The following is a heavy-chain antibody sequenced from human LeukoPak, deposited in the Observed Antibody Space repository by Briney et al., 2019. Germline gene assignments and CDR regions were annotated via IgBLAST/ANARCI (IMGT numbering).Heavy chain of an antibody. CDR3: ARGKQWLIPHYFDY. D-gene: IGHD6-19*01. V-gene: IGHV4-34*01. CDR1: GGSFSGYY. J-gene: IGHJ4*02. CDR2: INHSGST. Sequence: LETLSLTCAVYGGSFSGYYWSWIRQPPGKGLEGIGEINHSGSTNYNPSLKSRVTISVDTSKNQFSLKLSSVTAADTAVYYCARGKQWLIPHYFDYWGQGTLVTVSS.